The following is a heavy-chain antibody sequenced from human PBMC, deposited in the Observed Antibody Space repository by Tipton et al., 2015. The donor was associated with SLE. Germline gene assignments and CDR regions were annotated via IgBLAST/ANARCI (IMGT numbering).Heavy chain of an antibody. Sequence: TLSLTCTVSGGSITNYYWGWVRQPAGKGLGWIGRICCGGSTKYNPSLDSRFSLSVDASKDQFSLKLSSVTAADTALYYCAKDVWISDYHYYGLDVWGQGTTVSVSS. D-gene: IGHD2-8*01. CDR2: ICCGGST. J-gene: IGHJ6*02. V-gene: IGHV4-4*07. CDR3: AKDVWISDYHYYGLDV. CDR1: GGSITNYY.